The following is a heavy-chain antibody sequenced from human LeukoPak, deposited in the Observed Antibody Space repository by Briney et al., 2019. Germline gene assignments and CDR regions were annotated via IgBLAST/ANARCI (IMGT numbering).Heavy chain of an antibody. CDR2: IRYDGRKK. D-gene: IGHD5-18*01. Sequence: GGSLRLSCAASGLTFSSYAMHWVRQAPGKGLEWVAFIRYDGRKKYYADSVKGRFTISRDNSKNTLYLQMNSLRAEDTAVYYCAKEAQLWFLDVWGKGTTVTVSS. V-gene: IGHV3-30*02. J-gene: IGHJ6*04. CDR1: GLTFSSYA. CDR3: AKEAQLWFLDV.